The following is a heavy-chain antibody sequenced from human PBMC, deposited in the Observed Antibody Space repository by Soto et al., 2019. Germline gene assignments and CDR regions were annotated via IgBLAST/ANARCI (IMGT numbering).Heavy chain of an antibody. D-gene: IGHD3-10*01. CDR3: VRDRSYFCHY. CDR2: ISAYNGNT. J-gene: IGHJ4*02. V-gene: IGHV1-18*01. CDR1: GYTFTSYG. Sequence: QVQLVQSGAEVKKPGASVKVSCKASGYTFTSYGIIWVRQAPGQGLEWMGWISAYNGNTNYAQKLQGRGTMTTDTSTRTAYTYRWSLSTEDRSVYYCVRDRSYFCHYGGQGTPVTVSS.